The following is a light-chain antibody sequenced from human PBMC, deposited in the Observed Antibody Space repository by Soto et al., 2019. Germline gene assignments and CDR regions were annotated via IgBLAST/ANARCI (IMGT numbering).Light chain of an antibody. CDR1: QSVGSN. CDR3: QQYNNWPQT. V-gene: IGKV3-15*01. Sequence: EIVLTQSPATLSLSPGERATLSCRASQSVGSNLAWYQQKPGQAPRLLIYGASTRATGTPARFSGSGSGTEFTLTISSLQSEDFAVYYCQQYNNWPQTFGQGTKV. J-gene: IGKJ1*01. CDR2: GAS.